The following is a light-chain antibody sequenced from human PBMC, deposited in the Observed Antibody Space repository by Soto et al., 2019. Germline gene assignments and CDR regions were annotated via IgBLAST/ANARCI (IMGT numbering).Light chain of an antibody. CDR3: PQYGSSAHT. V-gene: IGKV3-20*01. J-gene: IGKJ2*01. CDR1: QSVSSSY. CDR2: GAS. Sequence: EIVLTQSPGTLSLSPGERATLSCRASQSVSSSYLAWYQHKPGQAPRLLIYGASSRATGIPDRFSGSGSGTAFTLTISRLEPEDFAVYYCPQYGSSAHTFGQGTKLEIK.